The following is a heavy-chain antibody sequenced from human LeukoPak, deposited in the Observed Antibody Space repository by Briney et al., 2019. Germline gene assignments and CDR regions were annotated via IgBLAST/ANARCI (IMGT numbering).Heavy chain of an antibody. CDR2: ISGNAVTT. CDR3: ARGIVGATNAFDY. D-gene: IGHD1-26*01. J-gene: IGHJ4*02. CDR1: GFTFSSYG. V-gene: IGHV3-23*01. Sequence: GGTLRLSRTASGFTFSSYGMSWVRQAPGKGLEWVSSISGNAVTTYYADSVKGRFTISRDNSKNTMYLQMNSLRDEDTAVYYCARGIVGATNAFDYWGQGTLVTVSS.